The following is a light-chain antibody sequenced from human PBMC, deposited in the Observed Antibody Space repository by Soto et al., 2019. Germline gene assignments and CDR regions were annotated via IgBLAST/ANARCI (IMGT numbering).Light chain of an antibody. J-gene: IGKJ4*01. CDR3: QQFGSSLT. CDR2: GAS. CDR1: QSVSSSY. Sequence: EIVLTQSPGTLSLSPGERATLSCRASQSVSSSYLAWYQQKPGQAPRLLMYGASSRATGIPDRFRGSGSGTDFTLTISRLEPEDFAVYYCQQFGSSLTLGGGTKVDI. V-gene: IGKV3-20*01.